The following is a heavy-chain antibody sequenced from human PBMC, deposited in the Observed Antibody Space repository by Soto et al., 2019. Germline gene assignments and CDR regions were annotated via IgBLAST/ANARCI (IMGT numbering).Heavy chain of an antibody. CDR2: ISSSGRTI. J-gene: IGHJ4*02. CDR1: GFSLSDYY. V-gene: IGHV3-11*01. CDR3: ARNSKHFDS. D-gene: IGHD6-13*01. Sequence: QVQLVESGGGLVKPGGSLRLSCAASGFSLSDYYMSWIRQAPGKGLEWISYISSSGRTIFYADSGKGRFTISRDNAKNSLFLQMNSLIAEHTALYYCARNSKHFDSWGQGVLVT.